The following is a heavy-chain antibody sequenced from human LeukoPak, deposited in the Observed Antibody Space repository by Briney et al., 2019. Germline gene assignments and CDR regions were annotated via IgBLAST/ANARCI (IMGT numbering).Heavy chain of an antibody. CDR3: ARAPYCSSISCPSDWFDA. V-gene: IGHV4-31*03. J-gene: IGHJ5*02. D-gene: IGHD2-2*01. Sequence: PSQTLSLTCTVSGGSIRSGGYYWSWVRQHPGKGLEWIGYIYYSGSTYYNPSLKSRVTKSVDTSKNQFSLKLSSVTAADTAVYYCARAPYCSSISCPSDWFDAWGQGTLVTVSS. CDR1: GGSIRSGGYY. CDR2: IYYSGST.